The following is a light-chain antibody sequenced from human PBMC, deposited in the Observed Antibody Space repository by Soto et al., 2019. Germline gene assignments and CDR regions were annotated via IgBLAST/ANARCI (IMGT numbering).Light chain of an antibody. V-gene: IGKV4-1*01. Sequence: DSVRTQSTDSLAVCLGESATINCKSSQSIFYSSNNKNYLTWYQQKPGQPPKLLIYWASTRESGVPDRFSGSGSGTDFTLTISSLQAEDVAGYYCQQYYSTPWTFGQGSKVDI. CDR3: QQYYSTPWT. CDR1: QSIFYSSNNKNY. CDR2: WAS. J-gene: IGKJ1*01.